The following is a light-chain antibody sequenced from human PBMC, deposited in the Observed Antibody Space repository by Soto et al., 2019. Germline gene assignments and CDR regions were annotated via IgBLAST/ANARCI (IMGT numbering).Light chain of an antibody. CDR2: DVS. CDR1: SRDVGGNKY. Sequence: QSLLTQPAPVSGSPGQSITLSCTGSSRDVGGNKYVSWYQQYPGKAPKLMICDVSNRPSGVSNRFSGSKSGNTASLTISGLQAEDEADYYCSAFTGTTYVFGTGTKVTVL. V-gene: IGLV2-14*01. CDR3: SAFTGTTYV. J-gene: IGLJ1*01.